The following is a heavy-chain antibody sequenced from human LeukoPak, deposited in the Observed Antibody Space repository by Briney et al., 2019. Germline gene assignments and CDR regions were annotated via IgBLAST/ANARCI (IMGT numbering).Heavy chain of an antibody. D-gene: IGHD6-19*01. J-gene: IGHJ4*02. V-gene: IGHV1-46*01. CDR3: ARDGKAVAGRTRGYYFDY. CDR1: GGTFSSYA. Sequence: EASVKVSCKASGGTFSSYAISWVRQAPGQGLEWMGIINPSGGSTSYAQKFQGRVTMTRDTSTSTVYMELSSLRSEDTAVYYCARDGKAVAGRTRGYYFDYWGQGTLVTVSS. CDR2: INPSGGST.